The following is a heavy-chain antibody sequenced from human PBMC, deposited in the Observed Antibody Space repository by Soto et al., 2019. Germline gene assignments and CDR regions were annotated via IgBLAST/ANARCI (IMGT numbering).Heavy chain of an antibody. CDR2: IYYSGST. D-gene: IGHD3-3*01. V-gene: IGHV4-59*01. CDR1: GGSISSYY. J-gene: IGHJ5*02. Sequence: SETLSLTCTVSGGSISSYYCGWIRQPPGKGLEWIGYIYYSGSTNYNPSLKSRVTISVDTSKNQFSLKLSSVTAADTAVYYCARVEYIAYYVAPFDPWGQGTLVTVSS. CDR3: ARVEYIAYYVAPFDP.